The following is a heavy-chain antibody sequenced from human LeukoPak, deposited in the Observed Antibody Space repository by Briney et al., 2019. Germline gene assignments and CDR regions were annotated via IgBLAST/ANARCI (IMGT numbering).Heavy chain of an antibody. CDR2: ISAYNGNT. Sequence: ASVKVSCKASGYTFTSYGISWVRQAPGQGLEWMGWISAYNGNTNYAQKLQGRVTMTTDTSTSTAYMELRSLRSDDTAVYYSARYSSSWREYNWFDPWGQGTLVTVSS. CDR1: GYTFTSYG. CDR3: ARYSSSWREYNWFDP. V-gene: IGHV1-18*01. D-gene: IGHD6-13*01. J-gene: IGHJ5*02.